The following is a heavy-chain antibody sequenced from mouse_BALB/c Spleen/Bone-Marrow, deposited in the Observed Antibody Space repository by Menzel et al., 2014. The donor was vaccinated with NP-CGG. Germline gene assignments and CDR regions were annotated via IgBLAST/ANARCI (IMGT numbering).Heavy chain of an antibody. J-gene: IGHJ2*01. CDR3: ARAHYDYVLFDY. CDR2: IWAGGST. CDR1: GFSLTTYG. D-gene: IGHD2-4*01. V-gene: IGHV2-9*02. Sequence: QVQLKESGPGLVAPSQSLSITCTVSGFSLTTYGVHWVRQPPGKGLGWLGVIWAGGSTNYNSALMSRLSISKDNSKSQVFLKMNSLQTDDTAMYYCARAHYDYVLFDYWGQGTTLTVSS.